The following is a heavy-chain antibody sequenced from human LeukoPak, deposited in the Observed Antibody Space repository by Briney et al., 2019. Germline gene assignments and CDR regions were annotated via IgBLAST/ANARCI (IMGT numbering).Heavy chain of an antibody. D-gene: IGHD6-6*01. V-gene: IGHV1-45*02. CDR3: ASIAARPVEYFQH. CDR2: ITPFNGNT. J-gene: IGHJ1*01. CDR1: GYTFTYRY. Sequence: GSSVKVSCKASGYTFTYRYLHWVRQAPGQALEWMGWITPFNGNTNYAQKFQGRVTITTDESTSTAYMELSSLRSEDTAVYYCASIAARPVEYFQHWGQGTLVTVSS.